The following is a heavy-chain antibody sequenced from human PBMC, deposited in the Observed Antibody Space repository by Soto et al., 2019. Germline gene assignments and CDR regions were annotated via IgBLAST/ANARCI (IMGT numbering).Heavy chain of an antibody. CDR2: ISSTTNYI. CDR1: GFTFTRYS. Sequence: GGSLRLSCAASGFTFTRYSMNWVRQAPGEGLECVSSISSTTNYIYYGDSMKGRFTISRDNAKNSLYLEMNSLRAEDTAVYYCARESEDLTSNFDYWGQGTLVTVSS. CDR3: ARESEDLTSNFDY. J-gene: IGHJ4*02. V-gene: IGHV3-21*06.